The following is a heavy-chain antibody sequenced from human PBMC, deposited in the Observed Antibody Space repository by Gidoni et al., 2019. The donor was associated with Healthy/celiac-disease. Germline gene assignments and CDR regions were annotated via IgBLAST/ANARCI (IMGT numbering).Heavy chain of an antibody. CDR2: ISGSGGST. D-gene: IGHD6-6*01. J-gene: IGHJ4*02. Sequence: EVQLLESGGGLVQPGWSLRLSCAASCFTFSSYAMRWVRQAPGKGLEWVSAISGSGGSTYYADSVKGRFTISRDNSKNTLYLQMNSLRAEDTAVYYCAKAFEYSSSSFDYWGQGTLVTVSS. V-gene: IGHV3-23*01. CDR1: CFTFSSYA. CDR3: AKAFEYSSSSFDY.